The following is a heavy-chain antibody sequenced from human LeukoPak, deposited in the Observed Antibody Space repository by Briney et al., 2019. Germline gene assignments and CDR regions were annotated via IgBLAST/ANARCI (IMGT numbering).Heavy chain of an antibody. CDR1: GGSLSSSSYY. J-gene: IGHJ1*01. Sequence: PAETLSHTRSVSGGSLSSSSYYWGWIRQPPGKGLEGFGSLYYSGSTYYNASLTSRVTITVDTAKHQFSLKLSSVPAADRAEHYCAGPYSSGWYLRPPLEYFQHWGQGALVTVSS. CDR2: LYYSGST. D-gene: IGHD6-19*01. CDR3: AGPYSSGWYLRPPLEYFQH. V-gene: IGHV4-39*01.